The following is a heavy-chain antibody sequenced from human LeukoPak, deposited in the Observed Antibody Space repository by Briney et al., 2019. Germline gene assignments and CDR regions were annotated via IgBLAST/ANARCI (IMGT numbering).Heavy chain of an antibody. CDR1: GGSISSYY. J-gene: IGHJ5*01. CDR3: AKMAGTNWFDS. D-gene: IGHD6-19*01. V-gene: IGHV4-59*08. CDR2: IYYSENT. Sequence: SETLSLTCTVSGGSISSYYWSWIRQPPGKGLEWIGYIYYSENTNYNPSLKSRVTISVDTSKNQFSLKLSSVTAADTAVYYCAKMAGTNWFDSWGQGTLVTVSS.